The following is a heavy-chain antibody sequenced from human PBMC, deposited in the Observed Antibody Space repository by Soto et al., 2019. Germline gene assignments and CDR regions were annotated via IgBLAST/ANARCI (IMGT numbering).Heavy chain of an antibody. J-gene: IGHJ4*02. Sequence: GGSLRLSCAASGFTFSDYGMHWVRQAPGKGLEWMAFISYDGSNKYYADSVKGRFTISRDNSKNTLYLQMNSLRAEDTAVYYCAKEGHNAKDSDFDYWGQGTLVTVSS. D-gene: IGHD2-8*01. CDR1: GFTFSDYG. CDR3: AKEGHNAKDSDFDY. V-gene: IGHV3-30*18. CDR2: ISYDGSNK.